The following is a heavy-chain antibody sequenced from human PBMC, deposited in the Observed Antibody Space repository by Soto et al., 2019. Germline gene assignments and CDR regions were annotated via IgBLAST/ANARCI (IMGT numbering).Heavy chain of an antibody. D-gene: IGHD2-21*01. CDR3: AREYPSSRGGELSPSFDY. CDR1: GFTFSNYA. Sequence: QVQLVESGGGVVQPGRSLRLSCAVSGFTFSNYAMHWVRQAPGKGLEWVAVISYDGSYKHYADSVKGRFTISRDNSKNTLYLQMNSPRAEDTAVYYCAREYPSSRGGELSPSFDYWGQGTLVTVSS. V-gene: IGHV3-30*04. CDR2: ISYDGSYK. J-gene: IGHJ4*02.